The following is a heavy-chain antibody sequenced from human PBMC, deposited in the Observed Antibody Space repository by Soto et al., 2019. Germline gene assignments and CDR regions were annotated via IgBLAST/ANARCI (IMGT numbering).Heavy chain of an antibody. V-gene: IGHV1-58*01. Sequence: SVKVSCKASGFTFSNSVVQWVRQARGQRLEWIGWIVVGSGNTNYAQKFQERVTITRDMSTTTAYMELSSLRSVDTAVYYCATDKGDSYGYGNYWGQGTLVTVSS. D-gene: IGHD5-18*01. CDR2: IVVGSGNT. J-gene: IGHJ4*02. CDR3: ATDKGDSYGYGNY. CDR1: GFTFSNSV.